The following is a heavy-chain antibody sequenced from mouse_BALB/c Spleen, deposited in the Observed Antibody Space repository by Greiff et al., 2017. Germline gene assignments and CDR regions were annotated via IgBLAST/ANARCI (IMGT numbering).Heavy chain of an antibody. CDR1: GDSITSCY. Sequence: EVKLMESGPSLVKPSQTLSLTCSVTGDSITSCYWNWIRKFPGNKLEYMGYISYSGSTYYNPSLKSRISITRDTSKNQYYLQLNSVTTEDTATYYCARWGLYYGNSYFDYWGQGTTLTVSS. D-gene: IGHD2-1*01. CDR3: ARWGLYYGNSYFDY. J-gene: IGHJ2*01. V-gene: IGHV3-8*02. CDR2: ISYSGST.